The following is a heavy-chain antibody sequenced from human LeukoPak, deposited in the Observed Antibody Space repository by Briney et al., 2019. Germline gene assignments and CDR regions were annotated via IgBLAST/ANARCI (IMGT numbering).Heavy chain of an antibody. Sequence: PGGSLRLSCAASGFTFSDYYMNWIRQAPGKGLEWVSYISSSGFTIYYADSVKGRFTISRDNAKNSLFLHMSSLRDEDTAVYYCARVSQWLVDDYWGQGTLVTVSS. CDR3: ARVSQWLVDDY. CDR2: ISSSGFTI. D-gene: IGHD6-19*01. V-gene: IGHV3-11*01. CDR1: GFTFSDYY. J-gene: IGHJ4*02.